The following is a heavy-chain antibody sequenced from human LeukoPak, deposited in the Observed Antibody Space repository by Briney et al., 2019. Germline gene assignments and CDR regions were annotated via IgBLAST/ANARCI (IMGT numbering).Heavy chain of an antibody. Sequence: SETLSRTCSVSGDSISSYYWTWIRQPPGKGLEWIGYIYHRGSTNYKPSLRSRITISIDTSKNQFSLKLSSVTAADTAVYYCARGYHDFSGYWLSYFDYWGQGTLVTVSS. D-gene: IGHD3-22*01. J-gene: IGHJ4*02. V-gene: IGHV4-59*01. CDR2: IYHRGST. CDR1: GDSISSYY. CDR3: ARGYHDFSGYWLSYFDY.